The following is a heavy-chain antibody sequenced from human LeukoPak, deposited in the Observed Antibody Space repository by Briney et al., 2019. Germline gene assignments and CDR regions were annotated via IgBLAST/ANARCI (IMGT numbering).Heavy chain of an antibody. V-gene: IGHV3-30-3*01. CDR2: TSYDGTNK. J-gene: IGHJ4*02. D-gene: IGHD5-12*01. CDR1: GFTFSTYT. Sequence: GGSLRLSSVASGFTFSTYTMHWVRQAPGPGLEWVALTSYDGTNKYYADSVTGRFTISRDNSKNTLYLQMNSLRPEDTAVYFCATSGYTNSLWGQGTLVTVSS. CDR3: ATSGYTNSL.